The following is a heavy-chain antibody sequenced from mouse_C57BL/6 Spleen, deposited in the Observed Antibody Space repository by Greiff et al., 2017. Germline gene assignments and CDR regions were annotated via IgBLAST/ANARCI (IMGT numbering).Heavy chain of an antibody. D-gene: IGHD2-3*01. Sequence: EVQLQQSGPELVKPGASVKMSCKASGYTFTDYNMHWVKQSHGKSLEWIGYINPNNGGTSYNQKFKGKATLTVNKSSSPAYMELRSLTSEDSAVYYCANYGYYEYFDVWGTGTTVTVSS. V-gene: IGHV1-22*01. CDR1: GYTFTDYN. J-gene: IGHJ1*03. CDR3: ANYGYYEYFDV. CDR2: INPNNGGT.